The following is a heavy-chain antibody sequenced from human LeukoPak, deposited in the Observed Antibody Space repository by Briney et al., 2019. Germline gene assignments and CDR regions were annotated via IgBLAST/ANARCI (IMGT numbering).Heavy chain of an antibody. Sequence: ASVKVSCKVSGYTLTELSMHWVRQAPAKGLEWMGGFDPEDGETIYAQKFQGRVTMTEDTSTDTAYMELSSLRSEDTAVYYCATDLGCSSTSCSDYWGQGTLVTVSS. J-gene: IGHJ4*02. CDR3: ATDLGCSSTSCSDY. D-gene: IGHD2-2*01. V-gene: IGHV1-24*01. CDR1: GYTLTELS. CDR2: FDPEDGET.